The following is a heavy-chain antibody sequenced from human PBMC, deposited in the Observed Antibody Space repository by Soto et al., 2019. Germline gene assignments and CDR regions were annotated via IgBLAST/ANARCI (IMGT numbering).Heavy chain of an antibody. CDR2: IIPIFGTA. CDR1: GGTFSGYA. D-gene: IGHD2-2*01. J-gene: IGHJ3*02. V-gene: IGHV1-69*13. CDR3: ARGCSGTSCVRAFDI. Sequence: SSVKVSCNASGGTFSGYAISWVRQAPGQGLEWMGGIIPIFGTANYAQKFKGRVTITADESTSTAYMELSSLRSEETAVYYCARGCSGTSCVRAFDIWAQGTMVTVSS.